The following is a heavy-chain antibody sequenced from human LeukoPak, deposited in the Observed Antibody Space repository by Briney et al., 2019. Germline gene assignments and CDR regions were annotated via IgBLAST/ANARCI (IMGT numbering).Heavy chain of an antibody. CDR3: ARWGYCSGGSCRYGMDV. J-gene: IGHJ6*02. D-gene: IGHD2-15*01. CDR1: GFTVSSDY. V-gene: IGHV3-53*04. CDR2: IYSGGST. Sequence: PGGSLRLSCAASGFTVSSDYMSWVRQAPGKGLEWVSDIYSGGSTYYADSVKGRFTISRHNSKNTLYLQMNSLRAEDTAVYYCARWGYCSGGSCRYGMDVWGQGTTVTVSS.